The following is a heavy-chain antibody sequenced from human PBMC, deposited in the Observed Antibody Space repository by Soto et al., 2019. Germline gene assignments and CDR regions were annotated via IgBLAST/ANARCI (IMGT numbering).Heavy chain of an antibody. Sequence: SETLSLTCTVSGGSISSYYWSWIRQPPGKGLEWIGYIYYSGSTNYNPSLKSRVTISVDTSKNQFSLKLSSVTAADTAVYYCARENSGYVLPYAFDIWGQGTMVTVSS. D-gene: IGHD5-12*01. J-gene: IGHJ3*02. CDR2: IYYSGST. CDR3: ARENSGYVLPYAFDI. V-gene: IGHV4-59*01. CDR1: GGSISSYY.